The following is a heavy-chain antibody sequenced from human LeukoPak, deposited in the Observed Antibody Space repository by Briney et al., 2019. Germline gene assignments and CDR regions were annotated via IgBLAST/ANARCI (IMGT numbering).Heavy chain of an antibody. CDR3: ARTSAYGSSWHSY. D-gene: IGHD6-13*01. V-gene: IGHV1-18*01. Sequence: ASVKVSCKASGYIFSSYGITWVRQAPRQGLEWMGWISVYNANTNDAQKFQGRVTVTTDTSTNTAYMELRSLRSDDTAVYYCARTSAYGSSWHSYWGQGTLVTVSS. CDR1: GYIFSSYG. J-gene: IGHJ4*02. CDR2: ISVYNANT.